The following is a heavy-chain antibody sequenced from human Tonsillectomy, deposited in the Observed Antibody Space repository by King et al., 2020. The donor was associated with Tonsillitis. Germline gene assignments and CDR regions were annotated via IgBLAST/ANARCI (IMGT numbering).Heavy chain of an antibody. CDR3: AIIAAAGTSTTDYDY. CDR1: GGSISSSSYY. CDR2: IYYSGST. D-gene: IGHD6-13*01. J-gene: IGHJ4*02. Sequence: QLQESGPGLVKPSETLSLTCTVSGGSISSSSYYWGWIRQPPGKGLEWIGSIYYSGSTYYNPSLKSRVTISVDTSKNQFSLKLSSVTAADTAVYYCAIIAAAGTSTTDYDYWGQGTLVTVSS. V-gene: IGHV4-39*07.